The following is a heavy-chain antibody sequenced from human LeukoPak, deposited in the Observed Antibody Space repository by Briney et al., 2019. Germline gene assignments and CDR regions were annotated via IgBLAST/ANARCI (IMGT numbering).Heavy chain of an antibody. CDR2: IYTTGST. CDR1: GGSISSGNYY. J-gene: IGHJ6*03. Sequence: SETLSLTCTVSGGSISSGNYYWSWIRQPAGKGLEWIGRIYTTGSTNYNPSLKSRVTISVDTSKNQFSLKLRFVTAADTAVYYCARATVTKTYMDVWGKGTTVTVSS. CDR3: ARATVTKTYMDV. D-gene: IGHD4-17*01. V-gene: IGHV4-61*02.